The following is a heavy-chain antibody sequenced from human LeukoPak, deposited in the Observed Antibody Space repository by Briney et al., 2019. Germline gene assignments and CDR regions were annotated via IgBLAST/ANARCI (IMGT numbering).Heavy chain of an antibody. CDR1: GGSFRGYY. Sequence: SETLSLTCAVYGGSFRGYYWSWIRQPPGKGLEWIGEINHSGSTNYNPSLKSRVTISVDTSKNQFSLKLSSVTAADTAVYYCAXXXXXXXXXXFSSHNWSDPWGQGTLVTVSS. V-gene: IGHV4-34*01. CDR2: INHSGST. J-gene: IGHJ5*02. D-gene: IGHD6-6*01. CDR3: AXXXXXXXXXXFSSHNWSDP.